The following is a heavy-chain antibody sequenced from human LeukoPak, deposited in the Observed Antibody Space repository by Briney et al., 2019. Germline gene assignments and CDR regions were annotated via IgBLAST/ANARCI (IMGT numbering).Heavy chain of an antibody. CDR1: GFTFSSYA. CDR3: VKDPEDGGEALFSYYYGMDV. D-gene: IGHD2-21*01. J-gene: IGHJ6*02. Sequence: GGSLRLSCSASGFTFSSYAMHWVRQAPGKGLEYVSAISSNGGSTYYADSVKGRFTISRDNSKNTLYLQMSSLRAEDTAVYYCVKDPEDGGEALFSYYYGMDVWGQGTTVTVSS. CDR2: ISSNGGST. V-gene: IGHV3-64D*06.